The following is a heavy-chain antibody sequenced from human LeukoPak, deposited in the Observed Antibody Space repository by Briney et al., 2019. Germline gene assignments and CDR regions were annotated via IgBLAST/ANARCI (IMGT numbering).Heavy chain of an antibody. D-gene: IGHD2/OR15-2a*01. CDR3: ASPHEYYYDN. V-gene: IGHV4-39*01. Sequence: SETLSLTCTVSGGSISSSSYYWGWIRQPPGKGLEWIGSIYYSGSNYYNPSLKSRVTISVDTSKNQFSLKLSSVTAADTAVYYCASPHEYYYDNWGQGTLVTVSS. J-gene: IGHJ4*02. CDR1: GGSISSSSYY. CDR2: IYYSGSN.